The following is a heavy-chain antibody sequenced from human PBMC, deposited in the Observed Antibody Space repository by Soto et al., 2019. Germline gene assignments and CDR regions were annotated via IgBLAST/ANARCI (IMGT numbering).Heavy chain of an antibody. CDR2: IYWDDDK. CDR1: GFSLATSGVG. Sequence: SGPTLVNPTQTLTLTCTFSGFSLATSGVGVGWVRQPPGKALEWLGLIYWDDDKYYNPSLGSRLTITKDTSKSQVVLTMTNMDLVDTATYYCAHTVIFGVVKKYGMDVWGQGTSVTVSS. CDR3: AHTVIFGVVKKYGMDV. D-gene: IGHD3-3*01. V-gene: IGHV2-5*02. J-gene: IGHJ6*02.